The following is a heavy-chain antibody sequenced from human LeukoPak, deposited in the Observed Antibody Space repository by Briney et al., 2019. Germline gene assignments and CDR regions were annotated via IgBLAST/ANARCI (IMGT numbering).Heavy chain of an antibody. V-gene: IGHV1-2*02. CDR1: GYTFTGYY. Sequence: ASVKVSCKASGYTFTGYYMHWVRQAPGQGLEWMGWINPNSGGTNYARKFQGRVTMTRDTSISTAYMELSRLRSDDTAVYYCARTLYCSGGSCYRGWFDPWGQGTLVTVSS. CDR2: INPNSGGT. CDR3: ARTLYCSGGSCYRGWFDP. J-gene: IGHJ5*02. D-gene: IGHD2-15*01.